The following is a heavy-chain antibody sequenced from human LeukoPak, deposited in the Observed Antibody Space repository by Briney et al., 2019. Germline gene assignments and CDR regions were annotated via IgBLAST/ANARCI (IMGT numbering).Heavy chain of an antibody. D-gene: IGHD3-10*01. V-gene: IGHV3-48*04. CDR2: ITYNSDAI. CDR1: GFTFTHYA. CDR3: VRDRAAPDS. Sequence: GGFLRLSCAASGFTFTHYAMNWVRQAAGKGLEWLSYITYNSDAIYYADSVKGRFTVSRDNAKNSIYVQMNNLRAEDTAVYYCVRDRAAPDSWGQGTLVTVSS. J-gene: IGHJ4*02.